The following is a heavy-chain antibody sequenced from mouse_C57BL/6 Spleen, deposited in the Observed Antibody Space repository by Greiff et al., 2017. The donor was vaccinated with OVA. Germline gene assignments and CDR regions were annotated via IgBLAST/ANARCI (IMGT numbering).Heavy chain of an antibody. V-gene: IGHV1-82*01. CDR2: IYPGDGDT. Sequence: QVQLQQSGPELVKPGASVKISCKASGYAFSSSWMNWVKQRPGKGLEWIGLIYPGDGDTNYNGKFKGKATLTADKSSSTAYMQLRSLTSECSAVYFWARGYYYGSSYNWYFDVWGTGTTVTVSS. CDR3: ARGYYYGSSYNWYFDV. D-gene: IGHD1-1*01. J-gene: IGHJ1*03. CDR1: GYAFSSSW.